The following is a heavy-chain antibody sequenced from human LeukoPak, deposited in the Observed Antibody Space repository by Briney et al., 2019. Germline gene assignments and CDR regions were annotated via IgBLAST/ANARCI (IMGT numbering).Heavy chain of an antibody. CDR2: IYYSGST. CDR3: ARDRSRIAVAGEVDY. Sequence: SETLSLTCTVSGGSISSSSYYWGWIRQPPGKGLEWIGSIYYSGSTYYNPSLKSRVTISVDTSKNQFSLKLSSATAADTAVYYCARDRSRIAVAGEVDYWGQGTLVTVSS. CDR1: GGSISSSSYY. J-gene: IGHJ4*02. D-gene: IGHD6-19*01. V-gene: IGHV4-39*07.